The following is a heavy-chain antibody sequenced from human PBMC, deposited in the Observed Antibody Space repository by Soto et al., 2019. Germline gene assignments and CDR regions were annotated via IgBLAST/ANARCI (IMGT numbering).Heavy chain of an antibody. CDR3: ARGRRLSAGTTRGRFSDRNWFDP. D-gene: IGHD1-7*01. CDR2: IYYSGST. CDR1: GGSISSYY. Sequence: PSETLSLTCTVSGGSISSYYWSWIRQPPGKGLEWIGYIYYSGSTNYNPSLKSRVTISVDTSKNQFSLKLSSVTAADTAVYYCARGRRLSAGTTRGRFSDRNWFDPWGQGTLVTVSS. V-gene: IGHV4-59*12. J-gene: IGHJ5*02.